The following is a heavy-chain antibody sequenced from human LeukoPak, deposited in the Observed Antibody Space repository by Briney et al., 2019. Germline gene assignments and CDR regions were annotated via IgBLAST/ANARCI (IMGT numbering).Heavy chain of an antibody. D-gene: IGHD3-9*01. CDR3: ATTGLGGWDILTGYYPFDY. J-gene: IGHJ4*02. Sequence: ASVKVSCKVSGYTLTELSMHWVRQAPGKGLEWGGGFYPEDGETIYAQKFQGRVTMSEDTHTATAYMEQRSLRSEHTAVYYCATTGLGGWDILTGYYPFDYWGQGTLVTVSS. CDR2: FYPEDGET. V-gene: IGHV1-24*01. CDR1: GYTLTELS.